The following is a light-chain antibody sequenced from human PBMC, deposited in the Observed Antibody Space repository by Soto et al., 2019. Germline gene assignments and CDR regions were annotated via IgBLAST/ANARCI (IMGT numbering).Light chain of an antibody. CDR2: DAS. V-gene: IGKV3D-11*01. CDR3: QQRSNWPPIA. CDR1: Y. J-gene: IGKJ5*01. Sequence: YLAWYQQKPGQAPRLLIYDASNRATGIPARFSGSGPGTDFTLTISSLEPEDFAVYYCQQRSNWPPIALGQGTRLEIK.